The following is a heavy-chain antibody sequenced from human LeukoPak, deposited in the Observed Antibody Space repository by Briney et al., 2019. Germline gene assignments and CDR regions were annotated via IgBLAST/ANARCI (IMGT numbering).Heavy chain of an antibody. CDR1: GFTFSSYA. CDR2: ISYDGSNK. J-gene: IGHJ4*02. Sequence: GRSLRLSCAASGFTFSSYAMHWVRQAPGKGLEWVAVISYDGSNKYYADSVKGRFIISRDNSKNTLYLQMNSLRAEDTAVYYCARGQYYYGSGSYYTRYYFDYWGQGTLVTVSS. V-gene: IGHV3-30-3*01. D-gene: IGHD3-10*01. CDR3: ARGQYYYGSGSYYTRYYFDY.